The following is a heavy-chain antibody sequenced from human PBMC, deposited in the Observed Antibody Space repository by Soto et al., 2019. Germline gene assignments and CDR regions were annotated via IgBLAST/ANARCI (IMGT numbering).Heavy chain of an antibody. Sequence: GGSLRLSCAASGFTFSSYAMSWVRQAPGKGLEWVSAISGSGGSTYYADSVKGRFTISRDNSKNTLYLQMNSLRAEDTAVYYCARPSIRLYGDYVWYFDYWGQGTLVTVSS. CDR2: ISGSGGST. J-gene: IGHJ4*02. CDR1: GFTFSSYA. D-gene: IGHD4-17*01. V-gene: IGHV3-23*01. CDR3: ARPSIRLYGDYVWYFDY.